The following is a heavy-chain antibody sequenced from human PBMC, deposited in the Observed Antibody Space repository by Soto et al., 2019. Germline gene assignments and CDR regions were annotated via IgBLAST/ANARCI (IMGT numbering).Heavy chain of an antibody. CDR1: GFTFSSYA. CDR2: ISGSGGST. D-gene: IGHD3-3*01. Sequence: EVQLLESGGGLVQPGGSLRLSCAASGFTFSSYAMSWVRQAPGKGLEWVSAISGSGGSTYYEDSVKGRFTISRDNSKNTLYLQMNSLRAEDTAVYYCAKDRRYEGAFDIWGQGTMVTVSS. J-gene: IGHJ3*02. V-gene: IGHV3-23*01. CDR3: AKDRRYEGAFDI.